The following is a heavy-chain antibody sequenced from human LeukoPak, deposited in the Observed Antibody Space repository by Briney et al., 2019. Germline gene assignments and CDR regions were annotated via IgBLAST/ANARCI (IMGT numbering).Heavy chain of an antibody. CDR2: IYPGDSDT. D-gene: IGHD2-15*01. J-gene: IGHJ6*03. Sequence: GESLKISCKGSGYSFTSYWIGWVRQMPGKGLEWMGIIYPGDSDTRYSPSFQGQVTISADKSISTAYLQWSSLKASDTAMYYCARHLADENCSGGSCYSVGSAPEDYYYYMDVWGKGTTVTVSS. CDR3: ARHLADENCSGGSCYSVGSAPEDYYYYMDV. CDR1: GYSFTSYW. V-gene: IGHV5-51*01.